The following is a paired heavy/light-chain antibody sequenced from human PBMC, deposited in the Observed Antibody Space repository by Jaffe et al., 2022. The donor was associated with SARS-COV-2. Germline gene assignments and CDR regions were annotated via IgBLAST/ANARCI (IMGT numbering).Heavy chain of an antibody. Sequence: QVQLVQSGAEVKKPGASVKVSCKASGYTFTSYAMHWVRQAPGQRLEWMGWINAGNGNTKYSQKFQGRVTITRDTSASTAYMELSSLRSEDTAVYYCAGGGISTSKRIAVAGSWFDPWGQGTLVTVSS. J-gene: IGHJ5*02. CDR2: INAGNGNT. CDR1: GYTFTSYA. CDR3: AGGGISTSKRIAVAGSWFDP. D-gene: IGHD6-19*01. V-gene: IGHV1-3*01.
Light chain of an antibody. V-gene: IGLV8-61*01. CDR3: VLYMGSGSWV. CDR2: STN. CDR1: SGSVSTSYY. Sequence: QTVVTQEPSFSVSPGGTVTLTCGLSSGSVSTSYYPSWYQQTPGQAPRTLIYSTNTRSSGVPDRFSGSILGNKAALTITGAQADDESDYYCVLYMGSGSWVFGGGTKLTVL. J-gene: IGLJ3*02.